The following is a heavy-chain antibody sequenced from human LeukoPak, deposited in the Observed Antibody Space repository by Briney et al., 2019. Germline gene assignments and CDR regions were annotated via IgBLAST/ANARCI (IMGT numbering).Heavy chain of an antibody. CDR3: ARDGRGTAMVDY. CDR1: GFIFSDYY. V-gene: IGHV3-11*01. Sequence: GGSLRLSCAASGFIFSDYYMNWIRQAPGKGLGWVSYISSSGSTIYYADSVKGRFTISRDNAKNSLYLQMNSLRAEDTAVYYCARDGRGTAMVDYWGQGTLVTVSS. D-gene: IGHD5-18*01. CDR2: ISSSGSTI. J-gene: IGHJ4*02.